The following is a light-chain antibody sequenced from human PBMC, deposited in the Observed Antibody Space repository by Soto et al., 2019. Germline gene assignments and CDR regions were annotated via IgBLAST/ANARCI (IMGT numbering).Light chain of an antibody. J-gene: IGKJ1*01. V-gene: IGKV3-15*01. Sequence: EIVMTQSPGTLSVSPGERATLSCRASQSVSSKLAWYQQKPGQAPRLLIYGASTRANDIPARFSGSGSGTDFTLTISSLQPEDFAVYYCQQYNTWPRVFGQGTKVEIK. CDR3: QQYNTWPRV. CDR1: QSVSSK. CDR2: GAS.